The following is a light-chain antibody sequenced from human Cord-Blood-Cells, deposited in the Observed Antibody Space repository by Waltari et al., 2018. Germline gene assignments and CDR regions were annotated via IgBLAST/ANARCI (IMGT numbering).Light chain of an antibody. CDR2: GAS. Sequence: EIVLTQSPGPPSLSPGEVATLSCRASQSVSSSYLAWYQQKPGQAPRLLIYGASSRATGIPDRFSGSGSGTDFTLTISRLEPEDFAVYYCQQYGSSRTFGQGTKVEIK. CDR1: QSVSSSY. V-gene: IGKV3-20*01. J-gene: IGKJ1*01. CDR3: QQYGSSRT.